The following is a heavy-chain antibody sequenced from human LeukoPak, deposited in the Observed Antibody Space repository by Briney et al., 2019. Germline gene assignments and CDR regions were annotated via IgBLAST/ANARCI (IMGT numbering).Heavy chain of an antibody. CDR2: ISGSGGST. D-gene: IGHD6-13*01. V-gene: IGHV3-23*01. Sequence: RGSLRLSCAASGFTFSSYAMSWVRQAPGKGLEWVSAISGSGGSTYYADSVKGRFTISRDNSKNTLYLQMNSLRAEDTAVYYCAKCSIAAAGTRTRVLWWYFDLWGRGTLVTVSS. CDR1: GFTFSSYA. J-gene: IGHJ2*01. CDR3: AKCSIAAAGTRTRVLWWYFDL.